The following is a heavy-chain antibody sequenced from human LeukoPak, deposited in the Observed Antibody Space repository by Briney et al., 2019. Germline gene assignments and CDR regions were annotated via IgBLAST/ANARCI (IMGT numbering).Heavy chain of an antibody. CDR3: AREDSSVLMSWFDP. J-gene: IGHJ5*02. CDR2: INTNTGNP. Sequence: ASVKVSCKASGYTFTSYAMNWVRQAPGQGLEWMGWINTNTGNPTYAQGFTGRFVFSLDTSVSTAYLQISSLKAEDTAVYYCAREDSSVLMSWFDPWGQGTLVTVSS. D-gene: IGHD6-19*01. V-gene: IGHV7-4-1*02. CDR1: GYTFTSYA.